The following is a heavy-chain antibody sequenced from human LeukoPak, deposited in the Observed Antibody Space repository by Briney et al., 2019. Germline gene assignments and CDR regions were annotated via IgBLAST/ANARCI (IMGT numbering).Heavy chain of an antibody. CDR3: ARVVCSSSSCEKRGAFDI. J-gene: IGHJ3*02. D-gene: IGHD2-2*01. V-gene: IGHV4-38-2*02. CDR1: GYSISSGYY. CDR2: SGST. Sequence: KASETLSLTCTVSGYSISSGYYWGWIRQPPGKGLEWIGSGSTYYNPSLKSRVTISVDTSKNQFSLKLSSVTAADTAVYYCARVVCSSSSCEKRGAFDIWGQGTMVAVSS.